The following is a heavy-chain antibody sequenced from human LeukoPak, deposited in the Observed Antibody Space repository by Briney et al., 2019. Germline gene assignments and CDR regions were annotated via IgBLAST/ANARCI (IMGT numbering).Heavy chain of an antibody. CDR3: AREGSIYYYDSSGYLGY. CDR2: IYTSGST. CDR1: GGSISSYY. D-gene: IGHD3-22*01. Sequence: KPSETLSLTCTVAGGSISSYYWSWIRQPAGKGLEWIGRIYTSGSTNYNPSLKSRVTMSVDTSKNQFSLKLSSVTAADTAVYYCAREGSIYYYDSSGYLGYWGQGTLVTVSS. J-gene: IGHJ4*02. V-gene: IGHV4-4*07.